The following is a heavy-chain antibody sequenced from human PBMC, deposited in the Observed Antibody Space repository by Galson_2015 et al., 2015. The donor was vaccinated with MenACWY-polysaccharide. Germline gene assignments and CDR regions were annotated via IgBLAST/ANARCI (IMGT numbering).Heavy chain of an antibody. J-gene: IGHJ4*02. CDR1: GLTFSSYG. D-gene: IGHD3-10*01. Sequence: LRLSCAGSGLTFSSYGMGWVRQAPGKGLGWVSGLSPTTGNTYYADSVRGRFTISRDNSKNTLYLQMDSLRAEDTALYYCAKGAAHYGSGNYYDYWGQGTQVTVSS. CDR3: AKGAAHYGSGNYYDY. CDR2: LSPTTGNT. V-gene: IGHV3-23*01.